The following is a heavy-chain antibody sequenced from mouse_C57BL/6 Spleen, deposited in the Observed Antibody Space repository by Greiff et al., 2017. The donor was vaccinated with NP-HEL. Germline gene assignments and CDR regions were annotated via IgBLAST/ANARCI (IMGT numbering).Heavy chain of an antibody. J-gene: IGHJ4*01. CDR2: INYDGSST. CDR3: AREGGSNYAMDY. V-gene: IGHV5-16*01. CDR1: GFTFSDYY. Sequence: EVQVVESEGGLVQPGSSMKLSCTASGFTFSDYYMAWVRQVPEKGLEWVANINYDGSSTYYLDSLKSRFIISRDNAKNILYLQMSSLKSEDTATYYCAREGGSNYAMDYWGQGTSVTVSS. D-gene: IGHD1-1*02.